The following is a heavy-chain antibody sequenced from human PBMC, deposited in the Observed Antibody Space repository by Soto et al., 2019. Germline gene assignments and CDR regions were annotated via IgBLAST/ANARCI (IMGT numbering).Heavy chain of an antibody. D-gene: IGHD6-13*01. CDR3: AAPRAAVPHTRYFDP. Sequence: EAQLLESGGGLVQPGGSLRLSCAASGFAFSNFATSWVRQAPGKGLEWVSAIGSGSRGTHYAESVEDRFTISRDDSKNTLYLQLNSLTAADTAVYYCAAPRAAVPHTRYFDPWGQGTPVTVSP. V-gene: IGHV3-23*01. CDR2: IGSGSRGT. CDR1: GFAFSNFA. J-gene: IGHJ5*02.